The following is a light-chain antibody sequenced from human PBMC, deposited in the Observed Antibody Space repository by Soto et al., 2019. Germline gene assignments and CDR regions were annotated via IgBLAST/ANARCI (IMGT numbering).Light chain of an antibody. CDR2: EAS. CDR3: QQYNNWPHT. V-gene: IGKV3-15*01. J-gene: IGKJ2*01. Sequence: EIVMTQSPATLSVSPGERAALSCRASQSLTRNLAWYQQKPGQAPRLLIYEASTRATGIPARFSGSGSGTEFTLTINSLQPEDFAVYYCQQYNNWPHTFGQGTKLEIK. CDR1: QSLTRN.